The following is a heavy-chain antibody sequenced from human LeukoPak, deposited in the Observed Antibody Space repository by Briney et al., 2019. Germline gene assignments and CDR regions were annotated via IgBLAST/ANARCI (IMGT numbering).Heavy chain of an antibody. J-gene: IGHJ4*02. CDR1: GFTFSSYW. Sequence: GGSLRLSCAASGFTFSSYWMSWVRQAPGKGLEWVANIKRDGSEKYYVDSVKGRFTISRDNAKNSLYLQMNSLRAEDTAVYYCARDTNVEFVEWAPLFDYWGQGTLVTVSS. D-gene: IGHD1-26*01. V-gene: IGHV3-7*01. CDR3: ARDTNVEFVEWAPLFDY. CDR2: IKRDGSEK.